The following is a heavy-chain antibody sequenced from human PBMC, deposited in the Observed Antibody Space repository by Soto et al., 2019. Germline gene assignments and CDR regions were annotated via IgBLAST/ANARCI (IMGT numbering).Heavy chain of an antibody. CDR3: AGQKGDIVARRPDH. D-gene: IGHD5-12*01. CDR2: ISGGGST. J-gene: IGHJ4*02. V-gene: IGHV3-23*01. CDR1: GFTFSGSA. Sequence: EVQLSESGGGLVQPGGSLRLSCGGAGFTFSGSAVSWVRQAPGRGLEWVSGISGGGSTEYADSVKGRFGISRVNSKDTVYLYMNSLKDDDTAVYYCAGQKGDIVARRPDHRGQGILVTVSS.